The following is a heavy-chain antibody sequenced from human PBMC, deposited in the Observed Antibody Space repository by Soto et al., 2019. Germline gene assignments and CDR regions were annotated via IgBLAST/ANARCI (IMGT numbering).Heavy chain of an antibody. CDR1: GGTFSSYA. CDR3: AIVIPDYYDSSGDDPFYY. J-gene: IGHJ4*02. Sequence: QVQLVKSGAEVKKPGSSVKVSCKASGGTFSSYAISWVRQAPGQGLEWMGGIIPIFGTANYAHKFQGRVTITADDSKSTSYMELSCLRSDDTAVYYCAIVIPDYYDSSGDDPFYYWCQGTLVTVSS. V-gene: IGHV1-69*01. CDR2: IIPIFGTA. D-gene: IGHD3-22*01.